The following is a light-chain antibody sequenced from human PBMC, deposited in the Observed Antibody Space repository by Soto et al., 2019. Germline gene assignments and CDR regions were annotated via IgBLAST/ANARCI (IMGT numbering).Light chain of an antibody. CDR1: QSVSSN. J-gene: IGKJ1*01. CDR2: GAS. CDR3: QQYNNWPPVT. Sequence: EIVMTQSPATLSVSPGERATLSCRASQSVSSNLAWYQQTPGQAPRLLIYGASTRATGIPARFSGSGSGTEFTLTISSLQSEDFAVYYCQQYNNWPPVTCGQGTKGDIK. V-gene: IGKV3-15*01.